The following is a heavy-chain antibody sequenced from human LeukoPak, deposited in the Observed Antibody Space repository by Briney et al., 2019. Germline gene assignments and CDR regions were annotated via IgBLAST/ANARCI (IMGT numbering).Heavy chain of an antibody. J-gene: IGHJ4*02. CDR2: ISGSGGST. V-gene: IGHV3-23*01. CDR3: AKDHDILTGFGIYYFDY. D-gene: IGHD3-9*01. Sequence: PGGSLRLSCAASGFTFSSYAMSWVRQAPGKGLEWVSAISGSGGSTYYADSVKGRFTISRGNSKNTLYLQMNSLRAEDTAVYYCAKDHDILTGFGIYYFDYWGQGTLVTVPS. CDR1: GFTFSSYA.